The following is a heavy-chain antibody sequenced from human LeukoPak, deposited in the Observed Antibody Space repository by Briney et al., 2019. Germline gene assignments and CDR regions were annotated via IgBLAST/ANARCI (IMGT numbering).Heavy chain of an antibody. J-gene: IGHJ4*02. D-gene: IGHD3-9*01. Sequence: PSETLSLTCTVSGGSISTSNYYWGWIRQPPGKGLEWIGYIYYSGSTYYNPSLKSRVTISVDTSKNQFSLKLSPVTAADTAVYYCASTNNYDILTGYLQYWGQGTLVTVSS. CDR1: GGSISTSNYY. V-gene: IGHV4-39*07. CDR3: ASTNNYDILTGYLQY. CDR2: IYYSGST.